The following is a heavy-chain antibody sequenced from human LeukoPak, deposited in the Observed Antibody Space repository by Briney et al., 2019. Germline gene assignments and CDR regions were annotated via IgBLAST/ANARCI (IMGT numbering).Heavy chain of an antibody. CDR1: GYTLTSYG. CDR2: ISAYNGNT. D-gene: IGHD2-2*01. J-gene: IGHJ5*02. CDR3: ARGSGIVVVPAAIYWFDP. V-gene: IGHV1-18*01. Sequence: ASVKVSCKASGYTLTSYGISWVRQAPGQGLEWMGWISAYNGNTNYAQKLQGRVTMTTDTSTSTAYMELRSLRSDDTAVYYCARGSGIVVVPAAIYWFDPWGQGTLVTVSS.